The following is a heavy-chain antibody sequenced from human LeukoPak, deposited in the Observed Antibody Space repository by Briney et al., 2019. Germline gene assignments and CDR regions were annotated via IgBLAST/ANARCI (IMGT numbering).Heavy chain of an antibody. CDR2: ISWDGGST. D-gene: IGHD3-10*01. CDR1: GFTFDDYT. J-gene: IGHJ6*03. CDR3: ARGDRYGSGYYYYMDV. Sequence: GVLRLSCAASGFTFDDYTMHWVRQAPGKGLEWVSLISWDGGSTYYADSVKGRFTISRDNSRNSLYLQMNSLRTEDTALYYCARGDRYGSGYYYYMDVWGKGATVTISS. V-gene: IGHV3-43*01.